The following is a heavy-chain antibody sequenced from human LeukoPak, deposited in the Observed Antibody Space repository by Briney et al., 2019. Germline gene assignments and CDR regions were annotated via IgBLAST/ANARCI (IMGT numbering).Heavy chain of an antibody. Sequence: GGSLRLSCAASGFTFSSYAMSWVRQAPGKGLEWASAISGSGGSTYYADSVKGRFTISRDNSKDTLYLQMNSLRAEDTAVYYCAKVIYSYGSAFDYWGQGTLVTVSS. V-gene: IGHV3-23*01. D-gene: IGHD5-18*01. CDR1: GFTFSSYA. CDR2: ISGSGGST. CDR3: AKVIYSYGSAFDY. J-gene: IGHJ4*02.